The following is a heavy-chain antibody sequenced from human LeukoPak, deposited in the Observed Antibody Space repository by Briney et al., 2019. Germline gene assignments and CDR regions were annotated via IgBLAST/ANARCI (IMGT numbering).Heavy chain of an antibody. J-gene: IGHJ6*03. CDR2: ISGSGGST. V-gene: IGHV3-23*01. D-gene: IGHD1-14*01. Sequence: PGGSLRLSCAASGFTFSSYAMSWVRQAPGKGLEWVSAISGSGGSTYYADSVKGRFTISRDNSKNTLYLQMNSLRAEDTAVYYCAKSPEFVGQNYYYYMDVWGKGTTVTVSS. CDR3: AKSPEFVGQNYYYYMDV. CDR1: GFTFSSYA.